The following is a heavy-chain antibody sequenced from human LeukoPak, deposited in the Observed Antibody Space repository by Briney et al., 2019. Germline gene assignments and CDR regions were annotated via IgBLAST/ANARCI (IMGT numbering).Heavy chain of an antibody. V-gene: IGHV4-39*01. CDR1: RGSIRTADYY. CDR2: IYFSGNP. CDR3: ARTSSWYAGAWFDS. Sequence: SETLSLTCTVSRGSIRTADYYWAWVRQPPGEGLEWLGSIYFSGNPYFNPSLKSRVAVSIDTSKNQFSLKVTSVNASDTAVYFCARTSSWYAGAWFDSWGQGTLVTVSS. D-gene: IGHD6-13*01. J-gene: IGHJ5*01.